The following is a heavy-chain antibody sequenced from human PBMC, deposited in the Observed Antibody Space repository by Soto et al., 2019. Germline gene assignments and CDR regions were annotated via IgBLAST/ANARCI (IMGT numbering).Heavy chain of an antibody. CDR3: AKGVPSPTQHAFDI. V-gene: IGHV3-30*18. CDR2: ISYDGSDK. Sequence: QVHLVESGGGVVQPGRSLRLSCAASGFSFSSYDMHWVRQAPGKGLEWVAMISYDGSDKYFSDSVKGRLTISRDNSKNTVSLEMNSLRTKDTAAYCCAKGVPSPTQHAFDIWGQGTMVTVSS. J-gene: IGHJ3*02. CDR1: GFSFSSYD.